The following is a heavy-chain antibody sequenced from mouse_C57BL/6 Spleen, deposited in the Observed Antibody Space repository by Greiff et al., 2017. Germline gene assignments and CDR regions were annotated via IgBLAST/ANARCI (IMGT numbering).Heavy chain of an antibody. D-gene: IGHD2-2*01. CDR3: ARNYGYNYYAMDY. CDR2: IYPRSGNT. J-gene: IGHJ4*01. CDR1: GYTFTSYG. Sequence: QVQLQQSGAELARPGASVKLSCKASGYTFTSYGISWVKQSTGQGLEWIGEIYPRSGNTYYNEKFKGKATLTADKSSSTAYMELRSLTSEDSAVYFCARNYGYNYYAMDYWGQGTSVTVSS. V-gene: IGHV1-81*01.